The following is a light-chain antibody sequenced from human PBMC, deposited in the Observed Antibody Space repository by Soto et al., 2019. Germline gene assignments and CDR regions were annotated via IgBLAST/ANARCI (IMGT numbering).Light chain of an antibody. CDR3: QSYDSSLSGYV. Sequence: QPVLTQPPSVSGAPGQRVTISCTGSSSNIGAGYDVHWYQQLPGTAPKPLIFGNSNRPSGVPDRISGSKSGTSASLAITGLQAEDEAEYYCQSYDSSLSGYVFGTGTKLTVL. CDR1: SSNIGAGYD. J-gene: IGLJ1*01. CDR2: GNS. V-gene: IGLV1-40*01.